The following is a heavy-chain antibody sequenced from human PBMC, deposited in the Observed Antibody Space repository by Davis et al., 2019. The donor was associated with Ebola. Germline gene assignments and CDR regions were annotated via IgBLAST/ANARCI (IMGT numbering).Heavy chain of an antibody. CDR3: ASRGYSGYDENEGWFDP. Sequence: SETLSLTCTVSGGSISSYYWSWIRQPPGKGLEWIGEINHSGSTNYNPSLKSRVTISVDTSKNQFSLKLSSVTAADTAVYYCASRGYSGYDENEGWFDPWGQGTLVTVSS. D-gene: IGHD5-12*01. V-gene: IGHV4-59*12. CDR1: GGSISSYY. J-gene: IGHJ5*02. CDR2: INHSGST.